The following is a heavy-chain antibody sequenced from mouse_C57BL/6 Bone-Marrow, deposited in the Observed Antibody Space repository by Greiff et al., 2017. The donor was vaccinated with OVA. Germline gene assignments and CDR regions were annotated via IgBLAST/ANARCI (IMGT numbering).Heavy chain of an antibody. CDR1: GYTFTDYE. CDR3: IRPYYGSSYEGYFDY. J-gene: IGHJ2*01. Sequence: QVQLQQSGAELVRPGASVTLSCKASGYTFTDYEMHWVKQTPVHGLEWIGAIDPETGGTAYNQKFKGKAILTADKSSSTAYMELRSLTSEDSAVYYCIRPYYGSSYEGYFDYWGQGTTLTVSS. CDR2: IDPETGGT. D-gene: IGHD1-1*01. V-gene: IGHV1-15*01.